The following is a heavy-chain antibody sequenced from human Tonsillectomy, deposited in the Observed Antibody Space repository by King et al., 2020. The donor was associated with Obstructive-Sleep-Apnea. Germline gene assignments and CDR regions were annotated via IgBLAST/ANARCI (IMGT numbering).Heavy chain of an antibody. J-gene: IGHJ3*02. V-gene: IGHV3-33*01. D-gene: IGHD3-22*01. Sequence: VQLVESGGGVVQPGRSLRLSCAASGFTFSSYGMHWVRQAPGKGLEWVAVIWYDGSNKYYADSVKGRFTISRDNSKNTLYLQMNSLRAEDTAVYYCARPLGYYDTLDAFDIWGQGTMVTVSS. CDR1: GFTFSSYG. CDR2: IWYDGSNK. CDR3: ARPLGYYDTLDAFDI.